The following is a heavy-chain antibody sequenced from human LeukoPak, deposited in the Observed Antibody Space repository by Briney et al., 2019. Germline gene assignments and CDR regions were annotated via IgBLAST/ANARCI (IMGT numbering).Heavy chain of an antibody. CDR1: GGSISSHY. J-gene: IGHJ4*02. CDR2: IYYSGST. CDR3: ARDGVAGGFDY. D-gene: IGHD6-19*01. Sequence: PSETLSLTCAVSGGSISSHYWSWIRQPPGKGLEWIGYIYYSGSTNYNPSLKSRVTISVDTSKNQYSLKLSSVTAADTAVYYCARDGVAGGFDYWGQGTLVTVSS. V-gene: IGHV4-59*11.